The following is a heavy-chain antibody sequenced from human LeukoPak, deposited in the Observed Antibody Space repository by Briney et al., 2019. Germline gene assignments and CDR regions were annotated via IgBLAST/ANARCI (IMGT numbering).Heavy chain of an antibody. CDR2: IYHSGST. V-gene: IGHV4-30-2*01. Sequence: SETLSLTCTVSGGSISSGGYYWSWIRQPPGKGLEWIGYIYHSGSTYYNPSLKSRVTISVDRSKNQFSLKLSSVTAADTAVYYCARKRLRYFANWFDPWGQGTLVTVSS. J-gene: IGHJ5*02. CDR1: GGSISSGGYY. D-gene: IGHD3-9*01. CDR3: ARKRLRYFANWFDP.